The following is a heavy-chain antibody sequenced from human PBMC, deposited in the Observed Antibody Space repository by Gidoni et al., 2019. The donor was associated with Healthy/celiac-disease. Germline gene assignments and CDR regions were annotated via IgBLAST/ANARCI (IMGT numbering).Heavy chain of an antibody. CDR1: GYTFTSHH. J-gene: IGHJ4*02. CDR2: ISPSGGST. V-gene: IGHV1-46*01. CDR3: ARLYSGYFASY. Sequence: QAQLVQSGPAVKKPGALVKASCKAPGYTFTSHHMHLARQAPGQGLEWMGIISPSGGSTSYAQKFQGRVTMTRDTSTGTVYMELGSLRSEDTAVYYCARLYSGYFASYWGQGTLVTVSS. D-gene: IGHD5-12*01.